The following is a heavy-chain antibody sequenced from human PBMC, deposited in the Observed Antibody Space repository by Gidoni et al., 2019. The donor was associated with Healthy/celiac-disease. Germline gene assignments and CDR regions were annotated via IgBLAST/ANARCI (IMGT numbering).Heavy chain of an antibody. D-gene: IGHD6-13*01. Sequence: EVQLVESGGGLIQPGGSLRLSCAASGFTVSSNYMSWVRQAPGKGLEWVSFIYSGGSTYYADSVKGRFTISRDNSKNTLYLQMNSLRAEDTAVYYCARGPGIAAAGTVPLDYWGQGTLVTVSS. CDR2: IYSGGST. CDR3: ARGPGIAAAGTVPLDY. CDR1: GFTVSSNY. V-gene: IGHV3-53*01. J-gene: IGHJ4*02.